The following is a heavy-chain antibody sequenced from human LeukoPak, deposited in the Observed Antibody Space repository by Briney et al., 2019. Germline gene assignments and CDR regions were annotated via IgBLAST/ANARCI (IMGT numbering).Heavy chain of an antibody. D-gene: IGHD5/OR15-5a*01. CDR1: GYTFTSYY. CDR3: AREDSLYVTPFDY. CDR2: INPGGGST. Sequence: ASVKVSCKASGYTFTSYYMHWVRQAPGQGLEWMGIINPGGGSTSYAQRFQGRVTMTRDTSTSTVYMELSSLRSEDTAVYYCAREDSLYVTPFDYWGQGTLVTVSS. J-gene: IGHJ4*02. V-gene: IGHV1-46*01.